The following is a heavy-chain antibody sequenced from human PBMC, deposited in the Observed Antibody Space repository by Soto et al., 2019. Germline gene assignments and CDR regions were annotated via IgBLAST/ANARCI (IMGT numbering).Heavy chain of an antibody. D-gene: IGHD2-15*01. J-gene: IGHJ3*02. CDR2: INKDGSYT. Sequence: EVQLVESGGGLVQPGGSLRLSCASSGFTSSDYWMHWVRQAPGKGLVWVSRINKDGSYTSCADSVKGRFTISRDNAKNTVYLQKNSLRAEDTAVYYGARDQDWTLKDAFDMWGQGTMVTVSS. V-gene: IGHV3-74*01. CDR1: GFTSSDYW. CDR3: ARDQDWTLKDAFDM.